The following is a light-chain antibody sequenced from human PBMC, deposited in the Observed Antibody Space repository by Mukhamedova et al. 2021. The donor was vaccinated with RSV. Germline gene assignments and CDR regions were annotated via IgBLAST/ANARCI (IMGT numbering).Light chain of an antibody. CDR2: AAS. J-gene: IGKJ4*01. Sequence: WYQRRVPGKAPKVLIYAASTLESGVPSRFSGSGAGTLFTLTISSLQAEDFATYYCQQTYSSLLTFGAGTKVE. CDR3: QQTYSSLLT. V-gene: IGKV1-39*01.